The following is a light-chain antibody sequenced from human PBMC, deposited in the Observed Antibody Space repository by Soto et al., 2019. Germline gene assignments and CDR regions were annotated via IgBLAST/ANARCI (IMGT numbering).Light chain of an antibody. CDR2: EVS. CDR3: SSYTTSSTLYV. J-gene: IGLJ1*01. V-gene: IGLV2-14*01. Sequence: QSVLTQPASVSASPGQSITISCTGTSSDVGGYNYVTWYRQNPGKAPKLMIYEVSNRPSGVSNRFSGSKSGNTASLTISGLQAEDEADYYCSSYTTSSTLYVFGTGTKVTVL. CDR1: SSDVGGYNY.